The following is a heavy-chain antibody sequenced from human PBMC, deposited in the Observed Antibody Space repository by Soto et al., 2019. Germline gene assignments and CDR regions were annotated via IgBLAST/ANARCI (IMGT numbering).Heavy chain of an antibody. D-gene: IGHD3-9*01. CDR2: IYYSGST. J-gene: IGHJ4*02. Sequence: SETLSLTCTVSGGSISSSRYYWGWIRQPPGKGLEWIGSIYYSGSTYYNPSLKSRVTISVDTSKSQFSLNLNSVTAADTAVYYCARGYDILTGPLDYWGPGTLVTVSS. V-gene: IGHV4-39*01. CDR3: ARGYDILTGPLDY. CDR1: GGSISSSRYY.